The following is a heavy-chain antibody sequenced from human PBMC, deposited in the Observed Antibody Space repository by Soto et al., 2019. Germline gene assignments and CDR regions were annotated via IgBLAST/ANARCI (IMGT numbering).Heavy chain of an antibody. CDR2: INPNSGGT. V-gene: IGHV1-2*02. Sequence: GASVKVSCKASGYTFSGYYIHWLRQAPGQGLEWMGWINPNSGGTNYAQKFQGRVTVTRDTPTSTAYMELSRLTSDDTAVYYCARSLTEGYCTITGCYTRPLYGMDVWGQGTTVPVS. CDR3: ARSLTEGYCTITGCYTRPLYGMDV. CDR1: GYTFSGYY. D-gene: IGHD2-2*02. J-gene: IGHJ6*02.